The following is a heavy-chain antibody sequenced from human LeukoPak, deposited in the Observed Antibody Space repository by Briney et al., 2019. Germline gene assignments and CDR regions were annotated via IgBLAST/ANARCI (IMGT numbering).Heavy chain of an antibody. CDR2: IYTSGST. J-gene: IGHJ1*01. D-gene: IGHD2-15*01. CDR1: GGSISSYY. Sequence: PSETLSLTCTVSGGSISSYYWSWIRQPAGKGLEWIGRIYTSGSTNYNPSLKSRVTISVDTSKNQFSLKLSSVTAADTAVYYCTTHQTYCKGGICSAPSFQYWGQGTQVTVSS. V-gene: IGHV4-4*07. CDR3: TTHQTYCKGGICSAPSFQY.